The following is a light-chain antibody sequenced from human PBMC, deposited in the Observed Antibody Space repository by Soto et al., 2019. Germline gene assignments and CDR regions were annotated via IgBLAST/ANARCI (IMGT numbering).Light chain of an antibody. Sequence: QSALTQPASVSGSPGQSITISCTGTSSDVGGYNYVSWHQQHPGKAPKLMIYEVSNRPSGVSNRFSGSKSGNTASLTISGLQAEDEADYYCSSYTSSSTLVFGTGTKVTV. J-gene: IGLJ1*01. CDR1: SSDVGGYNY. CDR3: SSYTSSSTLV. CDR2: EVS. V-gene: IGLV2-14*01.